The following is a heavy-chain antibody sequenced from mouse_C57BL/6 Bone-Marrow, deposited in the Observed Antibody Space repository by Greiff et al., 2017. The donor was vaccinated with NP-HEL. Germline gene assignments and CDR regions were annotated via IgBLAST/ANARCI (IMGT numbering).Heavy chain of an antibody. CDR3: ASPEGFYWYFDV. J-gene: IGHJ1*03. V-gene: IGHV2-2*01. CDR2: IWSGGST. Sequence: VQLQESGPGLVQPSQRLSIPCTVSGFSLTRYGVHWVRQSPGKGLEWLGVIWSGGSTDYNAAFISRLSISKDNSKSQVFFKMNSLQADDTAIYYCASPEGFYWYFDVWGTGTTVTVSS. CDR1: GFSLTRYG. D-gene: IGHD3-3*01.